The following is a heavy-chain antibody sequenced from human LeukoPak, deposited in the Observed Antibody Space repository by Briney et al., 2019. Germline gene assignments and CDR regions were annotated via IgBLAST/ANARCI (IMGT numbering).Heavy chain of an antibody. CDR2: ISGSGGST. V-gene: IGHV3-23*01. CDR1: GFTFSSYA. J-gene: IGHJ5*02. CDR3: AKDIVVVPAAMPEPTNWFDP. Sequence: GGSLRPSCAASGFTFSSYAMSWVRQAPGKGLEWVSAISGSGGSTYYADSVKGRFTISRDNSKNTLYLQMNSLRAEDTAVYYCAKDIVVVPAAMPEPTNWFDPWGQGTLVTVSS. D-gene: IGHD2-2*01.